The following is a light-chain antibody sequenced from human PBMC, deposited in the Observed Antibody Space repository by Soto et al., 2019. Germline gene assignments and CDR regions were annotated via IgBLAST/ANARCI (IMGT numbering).Light chain of an antibody. CDR1: NSNIGTGYG. Sequence: QAVLTQPPSVTGAPGQRVTISCTWNNSNIGTGYGVHWYQQFQGTAPRLLSYGDTNRPSGVPDRFSVSKSGTSASLAITGLQAEDEADYYCQSYDSSRFGLIFGGGTKLTVL. V-gene: IGLV1-40*01. J-gene: IGLJ2*01. CDR3: QSYDSSRFGLI. CDR2: GDT.